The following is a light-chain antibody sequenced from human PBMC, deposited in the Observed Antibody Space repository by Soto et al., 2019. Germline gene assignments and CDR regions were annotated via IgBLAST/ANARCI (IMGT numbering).Light chain of an antibody. CDR2: DAS. J-gene: IGKJ5*01. CDR3: HQRQYWPPIT. CDR1: QSVSSSY. Sequence: EIVLTQSPGTLSLSPVERATLSFRASQSVSSSYLAWYQQKPGQAPRLLISDASNRATGIPARFSGSGSGTDFTLTISSLEPEDFAVYYCHQRQYWPPITFGQGTRLEIK. V-gene: IGKV3-11*01.